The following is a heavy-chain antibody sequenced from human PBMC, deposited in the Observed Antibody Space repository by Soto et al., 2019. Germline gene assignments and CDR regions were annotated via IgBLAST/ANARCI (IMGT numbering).Heavy chain of an antibody. J-gene: IGHJ4*02. D-gene: IGHD3-10*01. CDR2: MNPNSDDT. V-gene: IGHV1-8*01. CDR1: GYTLTSYN. Sequence: QVQLVQSGAEVKKPGASVKVSCKASGYTLTSYNIDWVRQAPGQGLEWMGWMNPNSDDTGSTQKFQGGLTMTRDIAEGTAYMELSRLTSEDTGVYYCARQVSQYGSWNYLHWGQGTQVTVSS. CDR3: ARQVSQYGSWNYLH.